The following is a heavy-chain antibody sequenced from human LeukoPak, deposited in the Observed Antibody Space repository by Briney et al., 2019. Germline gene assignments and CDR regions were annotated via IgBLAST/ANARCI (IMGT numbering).Heavy chain of an antibody. CDR2: LYWDDDS. CDR3: AHSQVFSYGSFHDAYDI. J-gene: IGHJ3*02. Sequence: VSGPTLVNPTQTLTLTCSLSGVSLSTSGVGVGWIRQPPGKALEWLALLYWDDDSRYSPSLKSRLAIAKDTSKNQVVLTLTNMDSVDTATYYCAHSQVFSYGSFHDAYDIWGLGMLVTVSS. V-gene: IGHV2-5*02. D-gene: IGHD5-18*01. CDR1: GVSLSTSGVG.